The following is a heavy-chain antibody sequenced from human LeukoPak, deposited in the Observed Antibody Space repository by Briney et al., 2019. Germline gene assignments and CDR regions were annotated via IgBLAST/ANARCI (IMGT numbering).Heavy chain of an antibody. J-gene: IGHJ3*02. CDR2: INPSGGST. D-gene: IGHD3-22*01. CDR1: GYTFTSYY. CDR3: ARVKPNYYDSSAYGTFDI. V-gene: IGHV1-46*01. Sequence: GASVKVSCKASGYTFTSYYMHWVRQAPGQGLEWMGIINPSGGSTSYAQKFQGRVTMTRDTSTSTVYMELGSLRSEDTAVYYCARVKPNYYDSSAYGTFDIWGQGTMVTVSS.